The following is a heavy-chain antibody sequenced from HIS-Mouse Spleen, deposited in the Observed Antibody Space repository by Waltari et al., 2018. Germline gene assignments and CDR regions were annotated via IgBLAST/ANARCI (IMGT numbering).Heavy chain of an antibody. D-gene: IGHD2-15*01. CDR2: IIPILGIA. J-gene: IGHJ3*02. CDR3: ARGDAGGRPDAFDI. V-gene: IGHV1-69*04. Sequence: QVQLVQSGAEVKKPGSSVKVSCKASGGTFSSYAISWVRQAPGQGLEWMGRIIPILGIANYAQKFQGRVTITADKSTSTAYMELSSLRSEDTAVYYCARGDAGGRPDAFDIWGQGTMVTVSS. CDR1: GGTFSSYA.